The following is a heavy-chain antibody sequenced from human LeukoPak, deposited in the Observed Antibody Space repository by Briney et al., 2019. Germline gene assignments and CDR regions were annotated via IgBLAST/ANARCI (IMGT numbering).Heavy chain of an antibody. J-gene: IGHJ4*02. CDR1: GGSISSGGYY. CDR2: IYYSGST. V-gene: IGHV4-31*03. D-gene: IGHD6-13*01. Sequence: SETLSLTCTVSGGSISSGGYYWSWIRQHPGKGLEWIGYIYYSGSTYYNPSLKSRVTISVDTSKNQFSLKLSSVTAADTAVYYCAREVVAAAGTCFDYWGQGTLVTVSS. CDR3: AREVVAAAGTCFDY.